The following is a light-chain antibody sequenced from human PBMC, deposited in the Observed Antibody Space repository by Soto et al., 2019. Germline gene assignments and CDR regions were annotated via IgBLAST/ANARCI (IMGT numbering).Light chain of an antibody. V-gene: IGLV2-14*01. CDR1: SSDVGGYNY. CDR3: SSYTTSNTRQIV. Sequence: QSVLTQPASVSGSPGQSITISCTGTSSDVGGYNYVSWYQQHPGKAPKFMIYDVSNRPSGVSNRLSGSKSDNTASLTISGLQAEDEADYYCSSYTTSNTRQIVFGTGTKVTVL. J-gene: IGLJ1*01. CDR2: DVS.